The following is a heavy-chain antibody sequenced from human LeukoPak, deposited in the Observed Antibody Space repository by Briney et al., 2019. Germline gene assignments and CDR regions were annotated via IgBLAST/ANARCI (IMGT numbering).Heavy chain of an antibody. CDR1: GYTFTSYT. CDR2: INAGNGNT. CDR3: ARDGGRGFYFDY. Sequence: ASVTVSCTASGYTFTSYTMHWVRQAPAQRHERVGWINAGNGNTKYSQKFQGRVTITMDTSASTAYMELSSLRSEDTAVYYCARDGGRGFYFDYWGQGTLVTVSS. J-gene: IGHJ4*02. V-gene: IGHV1-3*01. D-gene: IGHD3-16*01.